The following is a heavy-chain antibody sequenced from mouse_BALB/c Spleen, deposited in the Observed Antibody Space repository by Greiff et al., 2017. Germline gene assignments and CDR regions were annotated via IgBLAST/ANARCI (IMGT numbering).Heavy chain of an antibody. CDR2: INPGSGGT. J-gene: IGHJ1*01. CDR3: ARWGDYRGYFDV. V-gene: IGHV1-54*01. D-gene: IGHD2-4*01. Sequence: VQLQQSGAELVRPGTSVKVSCKASGYAFTNYLIEWVKQRPGQGLEWIGVINPGSGGTNYNEKFKGKATLTADKSSSTAYMQLSSLTSDDSAVYFCARWGDYRGYFDVWGAGTTVTVSS. CDR1: GYAFTNYL.